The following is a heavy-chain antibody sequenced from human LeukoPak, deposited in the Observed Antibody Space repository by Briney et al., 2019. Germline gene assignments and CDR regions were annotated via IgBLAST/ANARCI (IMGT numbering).Heavy chain of an antibody. D-gene: IGHD1-20*01. Sequence: SQTLSLTCTVSGGSISSGGYYWSWIRQHPGKGLEWIGYIYYSGSTYYNPSLKSRVTISVDTSKNQFSLKLSSVTAADTAVYYCARAPRITGLYYFDYWGQGTLVVVSS. CDR1: GGSISSGGYY. V-gene: IGHV4-31*03. CDR3: ARAPRITGLYYFDY. J-gene: IGHJ4*02. CDR2: IYYSGST.